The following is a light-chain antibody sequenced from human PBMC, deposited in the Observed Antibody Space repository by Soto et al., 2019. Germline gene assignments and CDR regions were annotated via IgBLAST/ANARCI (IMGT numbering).Light chain of an antibody. CDR1: QSISSW. CDR2: DAS. Sequence: DIQMTQSPSILSASVGDRVTITCRASQSISSWLAWYQQKPGKAPKLLIYDASSLESGVPSRFSGSGSGTEFTLTISSLQPDAFATYYCQQYNSYSPWTFGQGTKVEI. V-gene: IGKV1-5*01. CDR3: QQYNSYSPWT. J-gene: IGKJ1*01.